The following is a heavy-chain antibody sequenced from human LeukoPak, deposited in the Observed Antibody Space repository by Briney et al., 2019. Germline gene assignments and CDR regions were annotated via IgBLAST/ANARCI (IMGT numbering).Heavy chain of an antibody. Sequence: GGSLRLSCAASGFTFSSYAMSWVRQAPGKGLEWVSAISGSGGNTYYADSVEGRFTISRDNSKNTLYLQMISLRAEDTAVYYCARDYFGSGNYYLPFEYWGQGTLVTVSS. CDR1: GFTFSSYA. V-gene: IGHV3-23*01. J-gene: IGHJ4*02. CDR3: ARDYFGSGNYYLPFEY. CDR2: ISGSGGNT. D-gene: IGHD3-10*01.